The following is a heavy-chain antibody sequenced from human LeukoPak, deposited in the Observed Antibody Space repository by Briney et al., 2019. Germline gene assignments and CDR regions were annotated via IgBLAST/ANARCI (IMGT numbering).Heavy chain of an antibody. CDR2: ISGSGGST. J-gene: IGHJ4*02. Sequence: GGSLRLSCAASGFTFSSYAMSWVRQAPGQGLEWVSAISGSGGSTYYADSVKGRFTISRDNSKNTLYLQMNSLRAEDTAVYYCAKDLGSGWGRGSYDYWGQGTLVTVSS. CDR3: AKDLGSGWGRGSYDY. V-gene: IGHV3-23*01. D-gene: IGHD1-26*01. CDR1: GFTFSSYA.